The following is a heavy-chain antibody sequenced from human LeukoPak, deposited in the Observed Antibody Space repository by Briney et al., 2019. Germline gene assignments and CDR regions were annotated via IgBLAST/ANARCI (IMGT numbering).Heavy chain of an antibody. V-gene: IGHV4-59*01. CDR3: ARDNHNDYFDF. Sequence: SSETLSLTCAVSGGSIINYYWSWIRQPPGKGLEWIGYIYYTGSASYNPSLKSRVTMSVDTSKNKFSLKLNSVTTADTAVYYCARDNHNDYFDFWGLGTLVTVSS. CDR2: IYYTGSA. J-gene: IGHJ4*02. CDR1: GGSIINYY. D-gene: IGHD1-14*01.